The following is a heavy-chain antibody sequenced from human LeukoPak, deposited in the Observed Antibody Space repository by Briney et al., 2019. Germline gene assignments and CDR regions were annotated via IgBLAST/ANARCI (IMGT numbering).Heavy chain of an antibody. CDR1: GFTFSSYA. D-gene: IGHD2-2*02. CDR3: AKEGDVVVPAAIPVNYYYYGMDV. CDR2: ISGSGGST. Sequence: GGSLRLSCAASGFTFSSYAMSWVRQAPGKGLEWVSAISGSGGSTYYADSVKGRFTISRDNSKNTLYLQMNSLRAEDTAVYYCAKEGDVVVPAAIPVNYYYYGMDVWGQGTTVTVTS. J-gene: IGHJ6*02. V-gene: IGHV3-23*01.